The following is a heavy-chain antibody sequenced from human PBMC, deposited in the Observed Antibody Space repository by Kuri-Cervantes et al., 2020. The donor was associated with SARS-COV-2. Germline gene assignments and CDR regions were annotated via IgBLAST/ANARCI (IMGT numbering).Heavy chain of an antibody. CDR1: GGSFSGYY. CDR3: ARGASYLNY. V-gene: IGHV4-34*01. J-gene: IGHJ4*02. CDR2: INHSGST. Sequence: GSLRLSCAVYGGSFSGYYWSWIRQPPGKGLEWIGEINHSGSTNYNPSLKSRATISVDTSKNQFSLKLSSVTAADTAVYYCARGASYLNYWGQGTLVTVSS.